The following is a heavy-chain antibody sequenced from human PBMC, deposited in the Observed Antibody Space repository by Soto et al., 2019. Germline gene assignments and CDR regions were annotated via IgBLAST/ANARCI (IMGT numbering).Heavy chain of an antibody. CDR2: IFWDDDK. CDR3: ARILTATGGHFDS. CDR1: GFSLTTSGVG. D-gene: IGHD2-8*02. Sequence: GPTLVNPTQTLTLTCSFSGFSLTTSGVGVGWVRQSPEKALEWLALIFWDDDKRYSPSLRSRLTIAKDTSKNQVVLTLTNVEPVDTATYYCARILTATGGHFDSWGQGALVTVSS. V-gene: IGHV2-5*02. J-gene: IGHJ4*02.